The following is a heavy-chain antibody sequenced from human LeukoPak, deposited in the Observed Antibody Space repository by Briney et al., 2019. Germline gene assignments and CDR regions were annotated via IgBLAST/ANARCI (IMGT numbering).Heavy chain of an antibody. V-gene: IGHV4-39*01. CDR1: GVSISSGHYY. CDR2: VLYSGST. J-gene: IGHJ5*02. D-gene: IGHD4-17*01. Sequence: PSETLSLTCTVSGVSISSGHYYWAWIRQPPGRGLECIASVLYSGSTYYDPSFNGRVTLSVDTSKNQFSLRLSSVTAADTAVYYCARHEHGDHGDPNWFDPWGQGTLVTVSS. CDR3: ARHEHGDHGDPNWFDP.